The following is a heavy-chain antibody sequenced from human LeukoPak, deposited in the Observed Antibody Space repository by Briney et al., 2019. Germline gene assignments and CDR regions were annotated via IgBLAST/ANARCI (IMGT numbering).Heavy chain of an antibody. D-gene: IGHD3-9*01. CDR1: GFSFSTYW. CDR2: IKQDGREK. Sequence: GGSLRLSCAASGFSFSTYWMSWVRQAPGTGLEWVANIKQDGREKYYVGSVKGRFTISRDNAKNSLYLQMNSLRAEDTAVYYYARIYYDFLTAYYTFDYWGHGALVTVSS. J-gene: IGHJ4*01. V-gene: IGHV3-7*01. CDR3: ARIYYDFLTAYYTFDY.